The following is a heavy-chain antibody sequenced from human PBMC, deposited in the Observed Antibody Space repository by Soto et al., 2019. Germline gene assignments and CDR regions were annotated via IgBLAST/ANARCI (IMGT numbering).Heavy chain of an antibody. J-gene: IGHJ4*02. CDR3: ARDLVGIAARPARLFDY. CDR2: IYYSGST. V-gene: IGHV4-31*03. Sequence: TLSLPCTVSGGSISSGGYYWSWIRQHPGKGLEWIGYIYYSGSTYYNPSLKSRVTISVDTSKNQFSLKLSSVNAADTAVYYCARDLVGIAARPARLFDYWGQGTLVTVSS. CDR1: GGSISSGGYY. D-gene: IGHD6-6*01.